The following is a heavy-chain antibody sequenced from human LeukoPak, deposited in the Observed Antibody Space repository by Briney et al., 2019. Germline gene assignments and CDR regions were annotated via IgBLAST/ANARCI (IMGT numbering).Heavy chain of an antibody. V-gene: IGHV4-30-4*08. CDR2: IYYSGST. D-gene: IGHD3-22*01. CDR3: ASHSSGYYGSDY. CDR1: GGSISRGGYY. Sequence: SETLSLTCTVSGGSISRGGYYWSWIRQHPGKGLEWIGYIYYSGSTYYNPSLKSRVTISVDTSKNQFSLKLSSVTAADTAVYYCASHSSGYYGSDYWGQGTLVTVSS. J-gene: IGHJ4*02.